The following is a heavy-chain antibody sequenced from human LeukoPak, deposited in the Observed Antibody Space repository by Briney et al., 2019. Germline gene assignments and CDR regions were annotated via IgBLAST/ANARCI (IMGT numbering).Heavy chain of an antibody. Sequence: ASVKVSCKASGYTFTGYYMHWVRQAPRQGLEWMGWINPNSGGTNYAQKFQGRVTMTRDTSISTAYMELSRLRSDDTAVYYCATGYCSSTSCPRGYMDVWGKGTTVTVSS. V-gene: IGHV1-2*02. D-gene: IGHD2-2*01. CDR2: INPNSGGT. J-gene: IGHJ6*03. CDR1: GYTFTGYY. CDR3: ATGYCSSTSCPRGYMDV.